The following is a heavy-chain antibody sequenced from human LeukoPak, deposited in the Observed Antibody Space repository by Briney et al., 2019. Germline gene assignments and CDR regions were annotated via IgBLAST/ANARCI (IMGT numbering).Heavy chain of an antibody. D-gene: IGHD6-13*01. CDR3: ARDSSSWYHDY. V-gene: IGHV4-34*01. CDR2: INHSGST. J-gene: IGHJ4*02. CDR1: GGSFSGYY. Sequence: NPSETLSLTCAVYGGSFSGYYWSWIRQPPGKGLEWIGEINHSGSTNYNPSLKSRVTISVDTSKNQFSLKLSSVTAADTAVYYCARDSSSWYHDYWGQGTLVTVSS.